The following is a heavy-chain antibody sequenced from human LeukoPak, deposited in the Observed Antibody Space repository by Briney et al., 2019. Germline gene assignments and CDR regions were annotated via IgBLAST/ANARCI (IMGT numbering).Heavy chain of an antibody. V-gene: IGHV1-69*06. D-gene: IGHD3-10*01. CDR3: AREGHYYGSGSYEWFDP. CDR2: IIPIFGTA. Sequence: EASVKVSCKASGYTFTGYGINWVRQAPGQGLEWMGGIIPIFGTANYAQKFQGRVTITADKSTSTAYMELSSLRSEDTAVYYCAREGHYYGSGSYEWFDPWGQGTLVTVSS. J-gene: IGHJ5*02. CDR1: GYTFTGYG.